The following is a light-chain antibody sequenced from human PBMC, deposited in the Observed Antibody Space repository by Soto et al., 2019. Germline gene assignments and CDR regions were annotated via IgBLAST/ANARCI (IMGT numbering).Light chain of an antibody. J-gene: IGKJ1*01. CDR3: QQYNNWPPWT. CDR2: GAS. V-gene: IGKV3-15*01. Sequence: EIVMTQSPATLSVSPGERATLSCRASQSVSSNLAWYQQKPGQAPRLLIYGASTRATGIPARFSGSGSGTESALTISSLLSEDVAGYYCQQYNNWPPWTVGQGTKVEIK. CDR1: QSVSSN.